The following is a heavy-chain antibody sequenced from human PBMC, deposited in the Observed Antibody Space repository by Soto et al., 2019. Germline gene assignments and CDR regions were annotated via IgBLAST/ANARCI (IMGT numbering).Heavy chain of an antibody. V-gene: IGHV4-31*03. CDR3: ARGGLGYCSGGSCYSAELSSYYYGMDV. D-gene: IGHD2-15*01. J-gene: IGHJ6*02. Sequence: PSETLSLTFTVSGGSISSGGYYWSWIRQHPGKGLEWIGYIYYSGSTYYNPSLKSRVTISVDTSKNQFSLKLSSVTAADTAVYYCARGGLGYCSGGSCYSAELSSYYYGMDVWGQGTTVP. CDR1: GGSISSGGYY. CDR2: IYYSGST.